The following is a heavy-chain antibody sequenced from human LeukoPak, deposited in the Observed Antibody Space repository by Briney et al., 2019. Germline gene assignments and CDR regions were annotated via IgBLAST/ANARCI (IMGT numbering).Heavy chain of an antibody. CDR3: ARDREEKARMGGMDV. V-gene: IGHV3-21*04. D-gene: IGHD5-12*01. J-gene: IGHJ6*02. Sequence: PGGSLRLSCAASRFLFSSSNMNWVRQAPGKGLEWVSYISDSSSYAYYADSVKGRFTISRDNAENSLYLQMNSLRAEDTAIYYCARDREEKARMGGMDVWGQGTTVIVSS. CDR1: RFLFSSSN. CDR2: ISDSSSYA.